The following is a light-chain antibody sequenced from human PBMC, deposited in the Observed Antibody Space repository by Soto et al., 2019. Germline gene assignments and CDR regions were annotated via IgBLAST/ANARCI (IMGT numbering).Light chain of an antibody. CDR1: SGSIASNY. CDR3: QSYDSSNPVV. J-gene: IGLJ2*01. V-gene: IGLV6-57*04. Sequence: NFMLTQPHSVSESPGKTVTISCTRSSGSIASNYVQWYQQRPGSAPTAVICENNQRPSGVPGRFSGSIDRSSNSASLSISGLKTEDEADYYCQSYDSSNPVVFGGGTKVTVL. CDR2: ENN.